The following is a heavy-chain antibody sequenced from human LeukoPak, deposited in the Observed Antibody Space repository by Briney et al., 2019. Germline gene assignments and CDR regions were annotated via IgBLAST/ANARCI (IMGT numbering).Heavy chain of an antibody. CDR3: ARGRDRSQAGDL. D-gene: IGHD5-24*01. Sequence: SETLSLTCDVYGGSCDDYYCSWIRPTPGNGLEWIGEIHPHGIFYYNSSLMSRVIISIDTSKSRFSLRLTSVTAADTAFYFCARGRDRSQAGDLWGQGSLVTVSS. V-gene: IGHV4-34*01. CDR1: GGSCDDYY. CDR2: IHPHGIF. J-gene: IGHJ5*02.